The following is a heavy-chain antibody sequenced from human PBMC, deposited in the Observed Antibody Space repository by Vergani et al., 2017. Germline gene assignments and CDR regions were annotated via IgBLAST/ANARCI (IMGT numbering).Heavy chain of an antibody. Sequence: QVQLVQSGAEVKKPGAAVKVSCKASGYYFTDNYLHWVRQAPGQGLEWMGSITPQNGGPQYAEKFKGRVTMTRDTSITTAYMELTSLTSDDTAVYYCVRGGTFDWLSTWGQGTLVTVSS. CDR3: VRGGTFDWLST. D-gene: IGHD3-9*01. CDR2: ITPQNGGP. J-gene: IGHJ5*02. CDR1: GYYFTDNY. V-gene: IGHV1-2*02.